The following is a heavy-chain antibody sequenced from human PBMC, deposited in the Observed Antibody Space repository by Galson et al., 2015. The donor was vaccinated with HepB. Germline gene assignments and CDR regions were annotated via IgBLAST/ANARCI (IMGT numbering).Heavy chain of an antibody. CDR3: ARESAGEHWLVRSGLDI. V-gene: IGHV3-48*01. Sequence: PSISSAASGFIFSCYSMNWVRPPPGKGLEWVSYISSSSSTIYYADSMQGRITITRDNAKYSLYLQMNILRAEDTAVYYCARESAGEHWLVRSGLDIWGQGTMVTVSS. CDR1: GFIFSCYS. D-gene: IGHD6-19*01. CDR2: ISSSSSTI. J-gene: IGHJ3*02.